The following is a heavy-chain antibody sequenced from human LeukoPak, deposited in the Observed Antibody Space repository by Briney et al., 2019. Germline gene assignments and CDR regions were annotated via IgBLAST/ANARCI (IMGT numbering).Heavy chain of an antibody. V-gene: IGHV4-34*01. CDR3: AREGRLASRAFDI. CDR1: GGSFSGYY. D-gene: IGHD5-12*01. J-gene: IGHJ3*02. Sequence: TSETLSLTCAVYGGSFSGYYWSWIRQPPGKGLEWIGEINHSGSTNYNPSLKSRVTISVDTSKNQFSLKLSSVTAADTAAYYCAREGRLASRAFDIWGQGTMVTVSS. CDR2: INHSGST.